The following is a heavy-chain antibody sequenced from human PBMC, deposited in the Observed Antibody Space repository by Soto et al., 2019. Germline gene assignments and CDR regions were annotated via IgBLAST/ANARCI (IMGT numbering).Heavy chain of an antibody. Sequence: EVQLVESGGGLVQPGGSLRLSCAASGITVSNNYMRWVRQAPGKGLECVSLIYSNGDTRYSDSAKGRFTITRDNTKNTVYLQMNSLRADDTAVYYCARDPPGISAAGSGWSQWSTVTVSS. J-gene: IGHJ6*02. CDR1: GITVSNNY. V-gene: IGHV3-66*01. CDR2: IYSNGDT. D-gene: IGHD3-10*01. CDR3: ARDPPGISAAGSG.